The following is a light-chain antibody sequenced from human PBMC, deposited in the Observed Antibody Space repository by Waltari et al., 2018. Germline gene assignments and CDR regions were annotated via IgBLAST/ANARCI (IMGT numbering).Light chain of an antibody. CDR3: QQYYSSPFT. J-gene: IGKJ3*01. CDR1: QSIARW. Sequence: GDRVTITCRASQSIARWLAWYQQKPGRAPKLLIYQASTLQDGVPSRFSGSGSGTDFTLTINSLQADDVAVYYCQQYYSSPFTFGPGTKLEIK. CDR2: QAS. V-gene: IGKV1-5*03.